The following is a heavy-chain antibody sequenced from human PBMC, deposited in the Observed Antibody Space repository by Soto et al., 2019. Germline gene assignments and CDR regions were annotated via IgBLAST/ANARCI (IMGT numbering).Heavy chain of an antibody. CDR1: GGTFSSYA. V-gene: IGHV1-69*01. CDR3: ARGPPGSSSWYWYFDL. J-gene: IGHJ2*01. CDR2: SIPIFGTA. D-gene: IGHD6-13*01. Sequence: QVQLVQSGAEVKKPGSSVKVSCKASGGTFSSYAISWVRQAPGQGLEWMGGSIPIFGTANYAQKFQGRVTITADESTSTAYVELSSLRSEDTAVYYCARGPPGSSSWYWYFDLWGRGTLVSVSS.